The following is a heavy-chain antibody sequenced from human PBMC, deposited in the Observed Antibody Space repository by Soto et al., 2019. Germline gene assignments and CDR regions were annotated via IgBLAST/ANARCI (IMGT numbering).Heavy chain of an antibody. CDR3: ARGIAPYYFDY. D-gene: IGHD6-13*01. V-gene: IGHV1-3*01. CDR1: GFTFTSYA. Sequence: ASVKVSCKASGFTFTSYAMHWVRQAPGQRLEWMGWINAGNGNTKYSQKFQGRVTITRDTSASTAHMELSSLRSEDTAVYYCARGIAPYYFDYRGQGTLVTVPS. CDR2: INAGNGNT. J-gene: IGHJ4*02.